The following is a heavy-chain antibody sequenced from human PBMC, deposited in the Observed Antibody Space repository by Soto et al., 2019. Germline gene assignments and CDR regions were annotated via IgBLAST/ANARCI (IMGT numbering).Heavy chain of an antibody. Sequence: QVQLVESGGGVVQPGRSLRLSCAASGFTFSSYGMHWVRQAPGKGLEWVAVIWYDGSNKYYADSVKGRFTISRDNSKNTLYLQMNSLRAEDTAVYYCARELSKPDYFDYWGQGTLVTVSS. V-gene: IGHV3-33*01. D-gene: IGHD4-4*01. J-gene: IGHJ4*02. CDR2: IWYDGSNK. CDR3: ARELSKPDYFDY. CDR1: GFTFSSYG.